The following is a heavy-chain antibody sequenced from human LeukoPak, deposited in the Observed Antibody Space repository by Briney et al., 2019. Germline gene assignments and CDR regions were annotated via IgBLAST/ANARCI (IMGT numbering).Heavy chain of an antibody. CDR2: IYHSGNT. J-gene: IGHJ1*01. CDR1: SYSISSGYY. D-gene: IGHD3-9*01. CDR3: GRNAAYCIDC. Sequence: PSETLSLTCTVSSYSISSGYYWGWIRQPPRKGLEWIASIYHSGNTYYNPSLKSRVIISADTSKNQFSVKLSSVTAADTAMYYCGRNAAYCIDCWGQGFLVTVSS. V-gene: IGHV4-38-2*02.